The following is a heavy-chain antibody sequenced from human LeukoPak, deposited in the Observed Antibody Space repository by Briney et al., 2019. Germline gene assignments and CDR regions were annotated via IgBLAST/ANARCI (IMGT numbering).Heavy chain of an antibody. V-gene: IGHV5-51*01. CDR1: GYSLTNYW. Sequence: GESLKISCKGPGYSLTNYWIGLVRQMPGKGLGWVGIIYHGDSDISYSPSFQGQVPIPDSQSKGPAYLQWERLKVSGTAIYYLWRGPRYFDPWGQGTLVTVPS. D-gene: IGHD3-3*01. CDR2: IYHGDSDI. CDR3: WRGPRYFDP. J-gene: IGHJ5*02.